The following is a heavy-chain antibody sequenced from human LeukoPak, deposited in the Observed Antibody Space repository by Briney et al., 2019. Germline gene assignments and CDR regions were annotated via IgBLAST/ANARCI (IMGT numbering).Heavy chain of an antibody. J-gene: IGHJ6*03. CDR3: ARSADIVVVVAATVEYYMDV. Sequence: PGGSLKLSCAASGFTFDDYAMHWVRQAPGKGLEWVSGISWSSANIGYADSVKGRFTISRDNAKNSLYLQMNSLRAEDTAVYYCARSADIVVVVAATVEYYMDVWGKGNTVTVSS. CDR2: ISWSSANI. V-gene: IGHV3-9*01. D-gene: IGHD2-15*01. CDR1: GFTFDDYA.